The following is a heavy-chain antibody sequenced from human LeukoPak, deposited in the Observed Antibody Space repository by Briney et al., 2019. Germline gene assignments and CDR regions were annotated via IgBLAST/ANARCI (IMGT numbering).Heavy chain of an antibody. D-gene: IGHD6-13*01. CDR3: ASRKERGTAAGSLFDY. Sequence: SETLSLTCAVYGGSFSGYSWNWIHQPPVKGLEWFGEINHSGGTNYNPSLKSRVTISVDTSKNQFSLKLSSVTAADTAVYYCASRKERGTAAGSLFDYWGQGTLVTVSS. V-gene: IGHV4-34*01. CDR1: GGSFSGYS. CDR2: INHSGGT. J-gene: IGHJ4*02.